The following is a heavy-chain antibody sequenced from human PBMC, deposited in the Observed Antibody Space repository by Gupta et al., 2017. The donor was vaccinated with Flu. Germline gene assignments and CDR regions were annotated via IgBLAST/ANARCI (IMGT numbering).Heavy chain of an antibody. CDR1: GFPFSSHA. CDR2: INTRSSNM. CDR3: ASHSSSNWFVN. V-gene: IGHV3-48*02. Sequence: EVQLVESGGGWVQPGGSLRLSCVGSGFPFSSHALNWVRQAPGKGLEWLSYINTRSSNMYYADSVKGRFTISRDDGKNSLYLQMNRLRDEDTAVYYCASHSSSNWFVNWGQGTLVTVSS. J-gene: IGHJ5*02. D-gene: IGHD6-13*01.